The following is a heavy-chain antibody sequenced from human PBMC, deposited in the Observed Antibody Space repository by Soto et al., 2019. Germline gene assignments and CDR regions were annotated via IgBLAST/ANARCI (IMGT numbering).Heavy chain of an antibody. Sequence: DTLSLTCGVSGCSISNRNYYWAWVRQPPGKGLEGIGNIYYDGSTYYHPTFRGRLTISVDTSKNHFSLKLGSLTAADTALYYCESLQVPGNFDYWGQGNLVTVSS. CDR2: IYYDGST. V-gene: IGHV4-39*02. CDR1: GCSISNRNYY. CDR3: ESLQVPGNFDY. D-gene: IGHD1-1*01. J-gene: IGHJ4*02.